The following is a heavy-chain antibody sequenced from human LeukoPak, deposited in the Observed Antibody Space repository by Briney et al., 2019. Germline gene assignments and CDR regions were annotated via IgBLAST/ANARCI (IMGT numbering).Heavy chain of an antibody. CDR2: IYYNGIS. D-gene: IGHD2-15*01. V-gene: IGHV4-59*01. CDR1: GGSISGYY. Sequence: SETLSLTCTVSGGSISGYYWSWIRQPPGKGLEWIAYIYYNGISNYNPSLKSRVTISVDTSKNQFSLKLSSVTAADTAVYYCARGWTRGTYCSGGSCYSGYYGMDVWGQGTTVTVSS. J-gene: IGHJ6*02. CDR3: ARGWTRGTYCSGGSCYSGYYGMDV.